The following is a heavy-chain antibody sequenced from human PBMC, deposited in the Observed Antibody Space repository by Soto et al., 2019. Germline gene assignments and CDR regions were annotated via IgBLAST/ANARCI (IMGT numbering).Heavy chain of an antibody. CDR3: CRFRPGYFDP. D-gene: IGHD3-22*01. Sequence: PSETLSLTCTVSGGSISSGSYYWSWIRQPPGKGLEWIGYIYYTGSTYYNPSLKSRVSISLDTSKKQVSLKLTSVTAADTAVYFCCRFRPGYFDPWGQRTLVTGSS. CDR2: IYYTGST. V-gene: IGHV4-30-4*01. CDR1: GGSISSGSYY. J-gene: IGHJ5*02.